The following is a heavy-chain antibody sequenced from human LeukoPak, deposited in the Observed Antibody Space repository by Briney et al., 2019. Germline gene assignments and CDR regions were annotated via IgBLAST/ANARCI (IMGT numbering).Heavy chain of an antibody. CDR1: GGFIRDSGYY. CDR3: ARLSNDYGDYEGHY. D-gene: IGHD4-17*01. V-gene: IGHV4-39*01. Sequence: TSETLSLTCTVFGGFIRDSGYYWGWVRQPPGKGLEWIGTVFYSGRTYYNSSLQSRVTISVDTSKNQFSLRLSSVTPADTAIYYCARLSNDYGDYEGHYWGQGTLVTVSP. CDR2: VFYSGRT. J-gene: IGHJ4*02.